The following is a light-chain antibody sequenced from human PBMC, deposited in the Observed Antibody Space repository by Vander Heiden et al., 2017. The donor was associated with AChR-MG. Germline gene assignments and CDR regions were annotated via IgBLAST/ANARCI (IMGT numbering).Light chain of an antibody. V-gene: IGKV2-28*01. J-gene: IGKJ2*01. Sequence: DIVLTQSPLSLPVTPGEPASISCTSSQSLLHSNGYNLLDWYLQKPGQSPQLLIYLGSNRASGVPDRFSGSGSGTDFTLRISRVEAEDVGVYYCMQALQTPYTFGQGTKLEIE. CDR1: QSLLHSNGYNL. CDR2: LGS. CDR3: MQALQTPYT.